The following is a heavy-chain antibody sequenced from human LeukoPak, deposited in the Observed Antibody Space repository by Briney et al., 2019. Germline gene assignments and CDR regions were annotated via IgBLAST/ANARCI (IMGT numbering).Heavy chain of an antibody. V-gene: IGHV3-53*01. J-gene: IGHJ3*02. CDR2: IYSGGST. Sequence: GGSLGLSCAASGFTVSSNYMSWVRQAPGKGLEWVSVIYSGGSTYYADSVKGRFTISRDNSKNTLYLQMNSLRAEDTAVYYCARDGFSSGYPYDAFDIWGQGTMVAVSS. CDR1: GFTVSSNY. D-gene: IGHD3-22*01. CDR3: ARDGFSSGYPYDAFDI.